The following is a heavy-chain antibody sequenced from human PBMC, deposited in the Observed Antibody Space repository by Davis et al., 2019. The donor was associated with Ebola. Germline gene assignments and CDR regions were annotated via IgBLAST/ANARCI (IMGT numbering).Heavy chain of an antibody. CDR2: IYSGGST. CDR1: GFTVSSNY. V-gene: IGHV3-53*01. J-gene: IGHJ6*02. D-gene: IGHD5-12*01. CDR3: ARDRSGYDPWGYYYYGMDV. Sequence: GESLKISCAASGFTVSSNYMSWVRQAPGKGLEWVSVIYSGGSTYYADSVKGRFTISRDNAKNSLYLQMNSLRAEDTAVYYCARDRSGYDPWGYYYYGMDVWGQGTTVTVSS.